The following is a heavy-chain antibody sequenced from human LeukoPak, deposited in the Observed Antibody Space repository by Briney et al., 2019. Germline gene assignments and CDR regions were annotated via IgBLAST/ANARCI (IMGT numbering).Heavy chain of an antibody. D-gene: IGHD5-12*01. V-gene: IGHV4-4*07. CDR2: IYTSGST. CDR1: GDSISNYY. Sequence: SETLSLTCTVSGDSISNYYWSWIRQPAGKGLEWIGRIYTSGSTNYNPSLKSRVTMSVDTSKNQFSLKLSSVTAADTAVYYCARATSSGYGVDYYYYGMDVWGQGTTVTVSS. CDR3: ARATSSGYGVDYYYYGMDV. J-gene: IGHJ6*02.